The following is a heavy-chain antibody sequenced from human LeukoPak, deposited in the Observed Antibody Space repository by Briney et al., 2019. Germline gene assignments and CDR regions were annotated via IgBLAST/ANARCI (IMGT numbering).Heavy chain of an antibody. CDR1: GFTVSSNY. CDR3: ASEREDDILTD. Sequence: GGSLRLSCAASGFTVSSNYMNWVRQAPGKGLEWVSVIYSGGSTYYADSVEGRFTISRDNSKNTLYLQMNSLRAEDTAVYYCASEREDDILTDWGQGTLVTVSS. J-gene: IGHJ4*02. V-gene: IGHV3-53*01. D-gene: IGHD3-9*01. CDR2: IYSGGST.